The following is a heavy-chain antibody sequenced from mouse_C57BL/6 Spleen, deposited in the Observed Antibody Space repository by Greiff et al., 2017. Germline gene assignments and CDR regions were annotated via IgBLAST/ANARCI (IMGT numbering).Heavy chain of an antibody. CDR3: SRGRDGDYVDY. CDR1: GYTFTSYW. CDR2: IHPNSGST. V-gene: IGHV1-64*01. D-gene: IGHD1-1*01. Sequence: QVQLQQPGAELVKPGASVKLSCKASGYTFTSYWMHWVKQRPGQGLEWIGMIHPNSGSTNYNEKFKGKATLTVDQSYSTAYMQLSSLTAEDSAVYCCSRGRDGDYVDYWGQGTTLTVAS. J-gene: IGHJ2*01.